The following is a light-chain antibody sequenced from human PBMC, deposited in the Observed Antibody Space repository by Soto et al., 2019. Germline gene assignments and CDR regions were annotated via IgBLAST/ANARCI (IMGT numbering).Light chain of an antibody. CDR3: QQYGSSPYT. Sequence: EIVLTQSPGTLSLSPGERAPLSCRASQSVGSSYLAWYQQKPGQAPRLLIYGASSRATGIPDRFSGSGSGTDFTLTISRLEPEDFAVYYCQQYGSSPYTFGQGTKLEIK. CDR1: QSVGSSY. V-gene: IGKV3-20*01. J-gene: IGKJ2*01. CDR2: GAS.